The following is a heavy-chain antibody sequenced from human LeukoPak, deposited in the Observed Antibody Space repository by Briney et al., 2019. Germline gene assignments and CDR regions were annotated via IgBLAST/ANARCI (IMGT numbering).Heavy chain of an antibody. Sequence: PGGSLRLSCAASGFIFSTYDMSWVRQAPGKGLEWVSLIISDGGNTYYADSVKGRFTGSSDNSKNTLFLQMNSLRVEDTGIYYCAKRYSSGWSITRNYMDVWGSGTTVTVSS. J-gene: IGHJ6*03. CDR3: AKRYSSGWSITRNYMDV. D-gene: IGHD6-19*01. CDR2: IISDGGNT. V-gene: IGHV3-23*01. CDR1: GFIFSTYD.